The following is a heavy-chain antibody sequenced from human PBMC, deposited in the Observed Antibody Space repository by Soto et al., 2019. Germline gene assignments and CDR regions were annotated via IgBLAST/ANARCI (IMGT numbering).Heavy chain of an antibody. D-gene: IGHD2-2*01. J-gene: IGHJ4*02. CDR3: VRLGGASEIDY. CDR2: ISGSGGST. V-gene: IGHV3-23*01. Sequence: GESLKISCAASGFTFSSYAMSWVRQAPGKGLEWVSAISGSGGSTYYADSVKGRFTISRDNSKNTLYLQMNSLRAEDTAVYYCVRLGGASEIDYWGQGTLVTVSS. CDR1: GFTFSSYA.